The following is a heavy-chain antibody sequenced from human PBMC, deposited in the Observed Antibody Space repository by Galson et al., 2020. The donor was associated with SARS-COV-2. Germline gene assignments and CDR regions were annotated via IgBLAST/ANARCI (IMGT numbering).Heavy chain of an antibody. J-gene: IGHJ4*02. CDR2: ISYDGSNK. CDR1: GFTFSSYA. D-gene: IGHD1-26*01. Sequence: GGSLRLSCAASGFTFSSYAMHWVRQAPGKGLEWVAVISYDGSNKYYADSVKGRFTISRDNSKNTLYLQMNSLRAEDTAVYYCARDSGSYLDYWGQGTLVTVSS. V-gene: IGHV3-30-3*01. CDR3: ARDSGSYLDY.